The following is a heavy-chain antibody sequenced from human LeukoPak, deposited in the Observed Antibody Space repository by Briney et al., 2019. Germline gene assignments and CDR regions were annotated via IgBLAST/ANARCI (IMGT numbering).Heavy chain of an antibody. V-gene: IGHV1-18*01. CDR1: GYTFTSYG. Sequence: GASVKVSCKASGYTFTSYGISWVRQAPRQGLEWMGWISAYNGNTNYAQKLQGRVTMTTDTSTSTAYMELRSLRSDDTAVYYCARDVSYGDYLYDAFDIWGQGTMVTVSS. J-gene: IGHJ3*02. CDR2: ISAYNGNT. D-gene: IGHD4-17*01. CDR3: ARDVSYGDYLYDAFDI.